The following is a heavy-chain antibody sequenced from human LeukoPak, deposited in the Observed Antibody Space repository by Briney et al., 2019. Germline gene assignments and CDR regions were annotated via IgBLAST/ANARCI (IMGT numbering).Heavy chain of an antibody. CDR2: ITPKSGDT. V-gene: IGHV1-2*02. Sequence: ASVKVSCKASGYTFRDFYIHWVRQAPGQGLEYLGWITPKSGDTYSPQRFQGRVTMTRDASISTAYMELSSLRSDDTAVYFCARVRLADERAWAYWGQGTLVTVSS. CDR1: GYTFRDFY. CDR3: ARVRLADERAWAY. J-gene: IGHJ4*02. D-gene: IGHD3-3*02.